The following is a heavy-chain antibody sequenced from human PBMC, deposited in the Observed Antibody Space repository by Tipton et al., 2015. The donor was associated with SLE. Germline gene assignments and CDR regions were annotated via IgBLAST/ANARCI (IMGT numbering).Heavy chain of an antibody. J-gene: IGHJ4*02. V-gene: IGHV4-34*01. Sequence: TLSLTCAVYGGSFSGYYWSWIRQPPGKGLEWIGEINHSGSTNYNPSLKSRVTISVDTSKNQFSLKLSSVTAADTAVYYCARDSKDYFDYWGQGTLVTVSS. CDR3: ARDSKDYFDY. CDR2: INHSGST. CDR1: GGSFSGYY.